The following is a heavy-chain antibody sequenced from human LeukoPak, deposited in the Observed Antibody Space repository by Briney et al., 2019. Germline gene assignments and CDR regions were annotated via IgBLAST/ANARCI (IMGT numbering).Heavy chain of an antibody. V-gene: IGHV4-59*08. J-gene: IGHJ4*02. CDR2: IYYTGST. CDR3: ARHRAYSSSSPFDY. Sequence: KSSETLSLTCSVSGGSISSWYWSWIRQPPGQGLEGIGYIYYTGSTNYNPSLKSRVTMFVDMFKNQFSLRLSSVTAADTAVHYCARHRAYSSSSPFDYWGQGTLVTVSS. D-gene: IGHD6-6*01. CDR1: GGSISSWY.